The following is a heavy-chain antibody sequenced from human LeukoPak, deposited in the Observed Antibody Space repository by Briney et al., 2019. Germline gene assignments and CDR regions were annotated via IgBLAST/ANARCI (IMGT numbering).Heavy chain of an antibody. CDR3: ARDQGAAAGGDWFDP. D-gene: IGHD6-13*01. Sequence: ASVKVSCKASGYTFTSYYMHWVRQAPGQGLEWMGIINPSGGSTSYAQKFQGRVTMTRDTSTSTVYMELSSLRSEDMAVYYCARDQGAAAGGDWFDPWGQGTLVTVSS. CDR1: GYTFTSYY. V-gene: IGHV1-46*01. CDR2: INPSGGST. J-gene: IGHJ5*02.